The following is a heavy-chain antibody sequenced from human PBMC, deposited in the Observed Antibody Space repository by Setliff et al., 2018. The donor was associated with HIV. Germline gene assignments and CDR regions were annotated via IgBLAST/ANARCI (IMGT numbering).Heavy chain of an antibody. Sequence: SETLSLTCTVSGGSISSGGYYWSWIRQHPGKGLEWIGYIYYSGRTYYNPSLKSRVTISVDTSKNQFSLKLSSVTAADTAVYYCNIYYYYYMDVWGKGTTVTVSS. CDR3: NIYYYYYMDV. CDR2: IYYSGRT. V-gene: IGHV4-31*09. CDR1: GGSISSGGYY. J-gene: IGHJ6*03.